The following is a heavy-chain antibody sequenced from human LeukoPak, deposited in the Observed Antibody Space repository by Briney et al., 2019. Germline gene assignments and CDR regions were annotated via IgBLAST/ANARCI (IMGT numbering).Heavy chain of an antibody. D-gene: IGHD3-22*01. V-gene: IGHV1-2*02. J-gene: IGHJ4*02. CDR2: INPNSGGT. CDR3: ARGAYDSSGYYCFDY. Sequence: ASVKVSCKASGGTFSSYAISWVRQAPGQGLEWMGWINPNSGGTNYAQKFQGRVTMTRDTSISTAYMELSRLRSDDTAVYYCARGAYDSSGYYCFDYWGQGTLVTVPS. CDR1: GGTFSSYA.